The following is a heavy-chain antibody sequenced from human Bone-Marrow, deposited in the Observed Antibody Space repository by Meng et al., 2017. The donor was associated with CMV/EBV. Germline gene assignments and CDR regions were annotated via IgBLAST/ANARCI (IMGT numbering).Heavy chain of an antibody. CDR3: ARGPYYDFWSGYYTSSWFDP. V-gene: IGHV4-34*01. CDR2: INHSGST. CDR1: GGSFSGYY. J-gene: IGHJ5*02. D-gene: IGHD3-3*01. Sequence: SETLSLTCAVYGGSFSGYYWSWIRQPPGKGLEWIGEINHSGSTNYNPSLKSRVTISVDTSKNQFSLKLSSVTAADTAVYYCARGPYYDFWSGYYTSSWFDPCGQGTLVTVSS.